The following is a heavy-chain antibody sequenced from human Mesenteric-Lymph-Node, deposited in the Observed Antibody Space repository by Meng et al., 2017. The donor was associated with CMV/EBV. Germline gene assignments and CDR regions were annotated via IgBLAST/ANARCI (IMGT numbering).Heavy chain of an antibody. V-gene: IGHV3-23*01. D-gene: IGHD1-26*01. J-gene: IGHJ4*02. Sequence: LSLTCAASGFTFSSYAMSWVRQAPGKGLEWVSDISGSGGSTYYADSVKGRFTISRDNSKNTLYLQMNSLRAEDTAVYYCAKKYSGSYSGPDYWGQGTLVTVSS. CDR1: GFTFSSYA. CDR3: AKKYSGSYSGPDY. CDR2: ISGSGGST.